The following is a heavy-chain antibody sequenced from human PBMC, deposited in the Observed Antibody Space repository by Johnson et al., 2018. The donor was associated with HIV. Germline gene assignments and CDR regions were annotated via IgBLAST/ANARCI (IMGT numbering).Heavy chain of an antibody. CDR2: IYSGGST. CDR3: AKDQWSSSWTNDAFDI. D-gene: IGHD6-13*01. V-gene: IGHV3-66*01. CDR1: GFIVGTKY. Sequence: EKLVESGGGLVQSGGSLRLACVASGFIVGTKYMSWVRQAPGKGLEWVSVIYSGGSTYYADSVKGRFTISRDNSKNTLYLQMNSLRAEDTAVYYCAKDQWSSSWTNDAFDIWGQGTMVTVSS. J-gene: IGHJ3*02.